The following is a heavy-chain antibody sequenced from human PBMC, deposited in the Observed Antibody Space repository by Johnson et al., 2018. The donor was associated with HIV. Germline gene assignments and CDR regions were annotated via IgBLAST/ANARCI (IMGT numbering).Heavy chain of an antibody. CDR2: ISSSGGAI. J-gene: IGHJ3*02. D-gene: IGHD1-26*01. CDR3: ARGRGWSGSRVKAFDI. V-gene: IGHV3-11*04. CDR1: GFAFSDYY. Sequence: QVQLVESGGGLVQPGGSLRLSCAVSGFAFSDYYMSWIRQAPGKGLEWVSYISSSGGAIFYADSVKGRFTISRDNAKHSLSLQMNSLRVVDTAVYYCARGRGWSGSRVKAFDIWGQGTLVTVSS.